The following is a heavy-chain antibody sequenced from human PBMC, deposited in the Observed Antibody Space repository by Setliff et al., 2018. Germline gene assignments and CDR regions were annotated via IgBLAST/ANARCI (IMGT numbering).Heavy chain of an antibody. CDR2: IHYSGTT. V-gene: IGHV4-39*01. J-gene: IGHJ4*02. CDR1: GFTFSSYG. CDR3: ARGRNIAARLLDS. Sequence: GSLRLSCAASGFTFSSYGMHWVRQAPGKGLEWIGRIHYSGTTYYNASLKSRVTMSVDTSKNQFSLNLSSVTAADTAVYYCARGRNIAARLLDSWGQGTLVTVSS. D-gene: IGHD6-6*01.